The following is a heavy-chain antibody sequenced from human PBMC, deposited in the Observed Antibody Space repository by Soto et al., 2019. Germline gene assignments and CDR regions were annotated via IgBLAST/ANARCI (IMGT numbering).Heavy chain of an antibody. V-gene: IGHV4-39*01. Sequence: LSLTCTVSGGSVSNSNYYWGWIRQSPGKGLEWIGSVYYRGRSYSKSSVKSRVTISVDTSKNQFSLNLNSVTASDTAVYYCVSQRTSVLTQAYFDYWGPGALVTVS. CDR1: GGSVSNSNYY. J-gene: IGHJ4*02. CDR2: VYYRGRS. CDR3: VSQRTSVLTQAYFDY. D-gene: IGHD2-8*01.